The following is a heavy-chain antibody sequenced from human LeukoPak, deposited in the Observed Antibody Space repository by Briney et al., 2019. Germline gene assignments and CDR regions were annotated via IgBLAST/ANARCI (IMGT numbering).Heavy chain of an antibody. J-gene: IGHJ5*02. V-gene: IGHV4-34*01. CDR3: ARRGLRFLESVKYSWFDP. Sequence: PSETLSLTCAVYGGSFSSYYWTWIRQPPGKWLEWIGEINHSGSTNYNPSLKSRVTISVDTSKSQFSLKLSSVTAADTAIYFCARRGLRFLESVKYSWFDPWGQGTLVTVSS. D-gene: IGHD3-3*01. CDR1: GGSFSSYY. CDR2: INHSGST.